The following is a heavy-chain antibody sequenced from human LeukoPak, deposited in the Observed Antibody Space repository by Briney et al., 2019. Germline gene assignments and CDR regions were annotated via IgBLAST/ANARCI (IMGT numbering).Heavy chain of an antibody. V-gene: IGHV3-53*01. CDR2: IYSGGST. Sequence: PGGPLKLSCPASGLTVTYIYMSWSRQAPGKGLEWVSVIYSGGSTYSADSVKGRFTISRDDSKNTLNLQMSNLRAEDTAVYYCARGKTQLHFFDYWGQGTLVTVSS. D-gene: IGHD3-3*02. J-gene: IGHJ4*02. CDR3: ARGKTQLHFFDY. CDR1: GLTVTYIY.